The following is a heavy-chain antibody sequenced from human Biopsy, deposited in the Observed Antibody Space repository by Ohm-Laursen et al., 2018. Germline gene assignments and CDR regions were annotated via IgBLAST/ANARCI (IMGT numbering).Heavy chain of an antibody. CDR3: ARIPILIVPAALVYRHRRHLQGLDV. V-gene: IGHV2-70*16. Sequence: TQTLTLTCTLSGFSLNTRGMSVTWIRQPPGKALEWLARIDWDDAKFYSESLKTRLAISKDTSENHVVLTLSDVDPVDTATYYCARIPILIVPAALVYRHRRHLQGLDVWGQGTTVIVSS. CDR1: GFSLNTRGMS. D-gene: IGHD2-2*01. CDR2: IDWDDAK. J-gene: IGHJ6*02.